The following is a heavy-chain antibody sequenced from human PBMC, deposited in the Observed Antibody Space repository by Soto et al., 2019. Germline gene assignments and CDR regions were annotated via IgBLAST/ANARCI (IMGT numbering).Heavy chain of an antibody. D-gene: IGHD5-12*01. J-gene: IGHJ6*03. Sequence: QVQLVQSGAEVKEPGASVTVSCRASGDRFTDDYMHWVRQAPGQGLEWMGWINPNSGVTKYAQKCQGWVTMTRDTSIRTVYMQLSRLRFDDTAIYYCARESGGATATLDYYYFYMDVWGTGTTVTVSS. CDR3: ARESGGATATLDYYYFYMDV. V-gene: IGHV1-2*04. CDR2: INPNSGVT. CDR1: GDRFTDDY.